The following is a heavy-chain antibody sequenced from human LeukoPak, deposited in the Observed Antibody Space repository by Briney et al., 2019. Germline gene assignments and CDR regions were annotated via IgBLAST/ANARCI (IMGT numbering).Heavy chain of an antibody. J-gene: IGHJ4*02. Sequence: GGSLRLSCTGSGFTFGDYGMSWVRQAPGKGLEWVGFIRSKAYGGTTEYAASVKGRFTISRGDSKSIAYLQMNSLKTEDTAVYYCSNSYCGGDCYSGGYFDYWGQGTLVTVSS. CDR2: IRSKAYGGTT. CDR1: GFTFGDYG. D-gene: IGHD2-21*02. V-gene: IGHV3-49*04. CDR3: SNSYCGGDCYSGGYFDY.